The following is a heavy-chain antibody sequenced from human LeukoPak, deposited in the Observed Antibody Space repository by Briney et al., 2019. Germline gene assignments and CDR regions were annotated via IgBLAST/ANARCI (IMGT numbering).Heavy chain of an antibody. CDR3: ARHESTDYFDY. D-gene: IGHD2-21*02. Sequence: SETLSLTCAVSGGSISSSASYWGWIRQPPGKGLEWIGRIFYSGSTYYNPSLKSRVTISVHTSNIQFSLRLSSVTAADTAMYYCARHESTDYFDYWGQGTLVTVSS. V-gene: IGHV4-39*01. J-gene: IGHJ4*02. CDR1: GGSISSSASY. CDR2: IFYSGST.